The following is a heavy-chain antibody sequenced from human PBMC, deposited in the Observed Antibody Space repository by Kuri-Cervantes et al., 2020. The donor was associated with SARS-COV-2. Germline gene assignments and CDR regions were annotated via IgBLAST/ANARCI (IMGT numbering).Heavy chain of an antibody. V-gene: IGHV4-30-4*08. Sequence: SETLSLTCTVSGGSISSSSYYWGWIRQPPGKGLEWIGYIYYSGSTYYNPSLKSRVTISVDTSKNQFSLKLSSVTAADTAVYYCARDGGLREGYSYGYIDYWGQGTLVTVSS. CDR1: GGSISSSSYY. D-gene: IGHD5-18*01. CDR2: IYYSGST. J-gene: IGHJ4*02. CDR3: ARDGGLREGYSYGYIDY.